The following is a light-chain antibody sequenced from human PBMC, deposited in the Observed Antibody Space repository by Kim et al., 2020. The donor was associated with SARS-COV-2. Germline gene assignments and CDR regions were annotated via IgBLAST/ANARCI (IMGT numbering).Light chain of an antibody. CDR2: DAS. CDR3: QQRNNWPPT. V-gene: IGKV3-11*01. Sequence: LSPGERATLSCRASQSVSNYLIWYQQKPGQPPRLLMYDASNRVTGIPDRFSGIGSGTDFTLTISSLEPEDLAVYYCQQRNNWPPTFGQGTRLEIK. CDR1: QSVSNY. J-gene: IGKJ5*01.